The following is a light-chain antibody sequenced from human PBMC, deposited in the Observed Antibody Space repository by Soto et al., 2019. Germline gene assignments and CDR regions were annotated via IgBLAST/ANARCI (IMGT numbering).Light chain of an antibody. J-gene: IGKJ2*01. V-gene: IGKV1-5*03. Sequence: IQLTQSPSTLSASVGDRITITCRASQSFSDYLAWYQQKPGRAPELLIYKASYLQSGVPSRFSGSGSGTEFTLTISSLQPDDFATYYCQQRTDWPPVYTFGQGTKLEIK. CDR3: QQRTDWPPVYT. CDR1: QSFSDY. CDR2: KAS.